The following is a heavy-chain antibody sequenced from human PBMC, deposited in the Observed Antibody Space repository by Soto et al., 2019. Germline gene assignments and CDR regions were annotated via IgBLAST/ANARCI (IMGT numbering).Heavy chain of an antibody. D-gene: IGHD2-2*01. V-gene: IGHV1-69*02. J-gene: IGHJ6*03. Sequence: SVKVSCKASGGTFSSYTISWVRQAPGQGLEWMGRIIPILGIANYAQKFQGRVTITADKSTSTAYMELSSLRSEDTAVYYCARVPGCSSTSCYLLYMDVWGKGTTVTVSS. CDR3: ARVPGCSSTSCYLLYMDV. CDR1: GGTFSSYT. CDR2: IIPILGIA.